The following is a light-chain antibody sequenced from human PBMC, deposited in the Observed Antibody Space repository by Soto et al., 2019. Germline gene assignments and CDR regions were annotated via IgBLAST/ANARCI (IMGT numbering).Light chain of an antibody. CDR1: SSDVGGYNY. CDR2: DVS. V-gene: IGLV2-14*03. J-gene: IGLJ3*02. CDR3: SSYTAGSAPWV. Sequence: QSALTQPASVSGSPGQSITISCTGTSSDVGGYNYVSWYQQHTGKAPQLIIYDVSDRPSGISNRFPGSKSGNTASLTISDLQADDEADYYCSSYTAGSAPWVFGGGTKLTVL.